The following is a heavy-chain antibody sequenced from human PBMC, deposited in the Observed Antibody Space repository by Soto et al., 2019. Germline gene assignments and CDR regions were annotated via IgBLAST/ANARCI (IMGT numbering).Heavy chain of an antibody. CDR3: ANDYGHYYDSSGYYGDAFDI. D-gene: IGHD3-22*01. V-gene: IGHV3-9*01. CDR2: ISWNSGSI. J-gene: IGHJ3*02. Sequence: GGSLRLSCAASGFTFDDYAMHWVRQSPGKGLEWVSGISWNSGSIGYADSVKGRFTISRDNAKNSLYLQMNSLRAEDTALYYCANDYGHYYDSSGYYGDAFDIWGQGTMVTVSS. CDR1: GFTFDDYA.